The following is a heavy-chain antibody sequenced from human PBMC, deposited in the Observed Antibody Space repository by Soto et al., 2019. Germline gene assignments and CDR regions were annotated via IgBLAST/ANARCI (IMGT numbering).Heavy chain of an antibody. CDR1: GDSVTSESDY. D-gene: IGHD1-7*01. CDR2: IHYTGST. CDR3: ARDQHNCNFHYFHGMDV. V-gene: IGHV4-61*01. J-gene: IGHJ6*02. Sequence: PSETLSLTCTVSGDSVTSESDYWNWIRRPPGKELEWIGYIHYTGSTNYNPSLKSRVIMSMDTSKDQFFMRLSSVTAADTAVYYCARDQHNCNFHYFHGMDVWGQGTTVTVSS.